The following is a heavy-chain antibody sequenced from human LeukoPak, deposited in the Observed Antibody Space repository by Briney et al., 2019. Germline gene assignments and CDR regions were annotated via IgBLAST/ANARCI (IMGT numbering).Heavy chain of an antibody. CDR3: ARPRTPYYDILTGYPPFDY. CDR2: ISAYDGNT. CDR1: GYTFTSYG. J-gene: IGHJ4*02. Sequence: ASVKVSCKASGYTFTSYGISWVRQAPGQGLEWMGWISAYDGNTNYAQKLQGRVTMATDTSTSTAYMELRSLRSDDTAVYYCARPRTPYYDILTGYPPFDYWGQGTLVTASS. D-gene: IGHD3-9*01. V-gene: IGHV1-18*01.